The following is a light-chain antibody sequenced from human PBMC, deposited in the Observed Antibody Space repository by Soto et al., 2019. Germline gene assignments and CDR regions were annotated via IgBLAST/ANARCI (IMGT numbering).Light chain of an antibody. V-gene: IGKV3-11*01. CDR2: HTS. J-gene: IGKJ1*01. CDR3: HQRQSWPRT. CDR1: QTVNSR. Sequence: EIVMTQSPATLSVSPGERATLSCRASQTVNSRLAWYQHKPGQAPRLLIYHTSNRATGIPARFSGSGSGTDFTLTISSLEPEDFAVYYCHQRQSWPRTFGQGTNVDIK.